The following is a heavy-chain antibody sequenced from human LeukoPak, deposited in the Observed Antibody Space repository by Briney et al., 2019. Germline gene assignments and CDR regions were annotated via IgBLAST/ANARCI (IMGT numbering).Heavy chain of an antibody. V-gene: IGHV1-2*02. Sequence: ASVKVSCKASGYTFTGYYMHWLRQAPGQGLEWMGWINPNSGGTNYAQKFQGRVTMTRDTSISTAYMELSRLRSDDTAVYYCARLAYYGSGSYSDYWGLGTLVTVSS. CDR1: GYTFTGYY. J-gene: IGHJ4*02. D-gene: IGHD3-10*01. CDR3: ARLAYYGSGSYSDY. CDR2: INPNSGGT.